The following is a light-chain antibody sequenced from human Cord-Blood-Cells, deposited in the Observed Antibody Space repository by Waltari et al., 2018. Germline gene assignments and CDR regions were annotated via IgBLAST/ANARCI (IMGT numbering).Light chain of an antibody. Sequence: QSALTQPPSASGSPGQSVTISCTGTSSDVGGYNYVSWYQQHPGKAPKLMIYEVSKRPSGVPDRFSGSKSRNTASLTVSRLQAEDEADYYCSSYAGSNNFVVFGGGTKLTVL. CDR2: EVS. V-gene: IGLV2-8*01. CDR1: SSDVGGYNY. J-gene: IGLJ2*01. CDR3: SSYAGSNNFVV.